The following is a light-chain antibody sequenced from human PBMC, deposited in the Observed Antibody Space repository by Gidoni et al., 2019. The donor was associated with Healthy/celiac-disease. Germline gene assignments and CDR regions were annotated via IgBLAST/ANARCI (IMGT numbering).Light chain of an antibody. V-gene: IGKV1-39*01. CDR3: QQSYSTPRT. J-gene: IGKJ2*01. CDR1: QSIRSY. CDR2: AAS. Sequence: DIEMTQSPSSLAASVGDRVTITCRASQSIRSYLDWYQQIPGKATKLLIYAASSLPSGVPSRFSGCGSGTDFTLTISSLQPEDFATYYCQQSYSTPRTLGQGTKLEIK.